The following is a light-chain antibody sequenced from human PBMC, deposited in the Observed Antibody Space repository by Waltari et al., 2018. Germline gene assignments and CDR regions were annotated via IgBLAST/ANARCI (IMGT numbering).Light chain of an antibody. CDR3: SAWDRSLSAWV. CDR2: RNN. J-gene: IGLJ3*02. Sequence: QAGLTQPPSVSKGLRQTATLTCTGNNNNVGNEGATWPQQHQGHPPKLLFYRNNNRPSGISERFSASRSGSTASLTITGLQTEDEADYYCSAWDRSLSAWVFGGGTKLTVL. V-gene: IGLV10-54*04. CDR1: NNNVGNEG.